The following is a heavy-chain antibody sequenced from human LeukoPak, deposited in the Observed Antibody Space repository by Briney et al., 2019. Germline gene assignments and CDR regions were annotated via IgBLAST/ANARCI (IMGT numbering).Heavy chain of an antibody. J-gene: IGHJ2*01. CDR1: GGSFSRYY. Sequence: SETLSLTCAVYGGSFSRYYWSWIRQPPGKGLEWIGEINHSGSTNYNPSLKSRVTISLDTTKNQFSLKLSSVTAADTAVYYCARVPLSDWYFQLWGRGTLVTVSS. V-gene: IGHV4-34*01. CDR2: INHSGST. CDR3: ARVPLSDWYFQL.